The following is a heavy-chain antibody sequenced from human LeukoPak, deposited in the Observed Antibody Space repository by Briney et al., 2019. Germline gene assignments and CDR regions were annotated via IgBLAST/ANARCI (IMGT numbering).Heavy chain of an antibody. CDR3: ARDGKQQLGFDY. CDR2: ISAYNGKT. D-gene: IGHD6-13*01. CDR1: GYTFTSYG. Sequence: ASVKVSCKASGYTFTSYGISWVGQAPGQGLEWMGWISAYNGKTNHAQNFQGRVTMTTDTSTSTAYMELRSLRSDDTAVYYCARDGKQQLGFDYWGQGTLVTVSS. J-gene: IGHJ4*02. V-gene: IGHV1-18*01.